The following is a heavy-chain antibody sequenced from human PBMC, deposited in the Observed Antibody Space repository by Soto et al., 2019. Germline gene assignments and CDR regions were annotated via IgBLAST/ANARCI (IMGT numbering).Heavy chain of an antibody. CDR2: IYAGRNT. CDR1: GVTISSSVG. V-gene: IGHV4-4*02. CDR3: TRKFGGLRSWFDP. D-gene: IGHD2-15*01. J-gene: IGHJ5*02. Sequence: QVQLQEAGPGLLKPSGTLSLTCAVSGVTISSSVGWSWVRQSPGKGLEWIGEIYAGRNTNYNPSLKGRVILSIDKSKNQFSLNLTSVTAADTAIYYCTRKFGGLRSWFDPWGQGTLVTVSS.